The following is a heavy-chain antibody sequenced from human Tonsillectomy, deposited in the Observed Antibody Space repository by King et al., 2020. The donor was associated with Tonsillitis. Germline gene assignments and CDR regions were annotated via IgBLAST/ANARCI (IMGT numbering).Heavy chain of an antibody. Sequence: VQLQESGPGLVKPSETLSLTCTVSGGSVSSGSYYWSWIRQPPGNGLEWIGYIYYSGSTNYNPSLKSRVTISVDTSKNQFSLKLSSVTAADTAVYYCASDLYSRGWYYFDNWGQGTLVTVSS. CDR3: ASDLYSRGWYYFDN. V-gene: IGHV4-61*01. CDR2: IYYSGST. J-gene: IGHJ4*02. D-gene: IGHD6-19*01. CDR1: GGSVSSGSYY.